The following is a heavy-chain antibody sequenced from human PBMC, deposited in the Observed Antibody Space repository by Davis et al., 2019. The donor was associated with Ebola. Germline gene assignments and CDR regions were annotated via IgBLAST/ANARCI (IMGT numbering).Heavy chain of an antibody. CDR2: YHGSNK. D-gene: IGHD2-15*01. CDR1: GFSFNIFA. Sequence: GESLKISCAASGFSFNIFAMHWVRQAPGKGLEWVAYHGSNKLYADAVKGRFTISRDNSKNTLYLQMNSLRSEDTAVYYCAKDAATVVVLAAMDYWGQGTLVTVSS. J-gene: IGHJ4*02. CDR3: AKDAATVVVLAAMDY. V-gene: IGHV3-30*02.